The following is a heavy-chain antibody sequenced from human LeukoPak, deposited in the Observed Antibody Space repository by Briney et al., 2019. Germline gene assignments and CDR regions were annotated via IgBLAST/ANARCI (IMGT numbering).Heavy chain of an antibody. CDR1: GFTFSSYA. Sequence: QPGGSLRLSCAASGFTFSSYAMSWVRQAPGKGLEWVAFIRYDGSNKYYADSVKGRFTISRDNSKNTLYLQMNSLRAEDTAVYYCAKDIRKLTPRHFDYWGQGTLVTVSS. CDR3: AKDIRKLTPRHFDY. J-gene: IGHJ4*02. V-gene: IGHV3-30*02. D-gene: IGHD4-23*01. CDR2: IRYDGSNK.